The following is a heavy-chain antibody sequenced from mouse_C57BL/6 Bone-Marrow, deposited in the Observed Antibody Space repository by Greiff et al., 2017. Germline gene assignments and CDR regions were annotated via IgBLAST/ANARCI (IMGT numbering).Heavy chain of an antibody. Sequence: QVQLQQPGAELVKPGASVKMSCKASGYTFTSYWITWVKQRPGQGLEWIGGIYPGSGSTTYNEKFKSKATLTVDTSSSTAYMQLSSLTSEDSAVYYCAREGLDWDVLWYFDVWGTGTTVTVSS. J-gene: IGHJ1*03. CDR2: IYPGSGST. D-gene: IGHD4-1*01. CDR3: AREGLDWDVLWYFDV. V-gene: IGHV1-55*01. CDR1: GYTFTSYW.